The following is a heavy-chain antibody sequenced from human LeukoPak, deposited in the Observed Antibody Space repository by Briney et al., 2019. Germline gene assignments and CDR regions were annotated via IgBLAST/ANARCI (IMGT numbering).Heavy chain of an antibody. J-gene: IGHJ4*02. CDR1: GGSFSGYY. V-gene: IGHV4-34*01. CDR3: ARRKKTYYYDSSGYYFYFDY. CDR2: INHSGST. D-gene: IGHD3-22*01. Sequence: SETLSLTCAVYGGSFSGYYWSWIRQPPGKGLEWIGEINHSGSTNYNPSLKSRVTISVDTSKNQFSLKLSSVTAADTAVYYCARRKKTYYYDSSGYYFYFDYWGQGTLVTVSS.